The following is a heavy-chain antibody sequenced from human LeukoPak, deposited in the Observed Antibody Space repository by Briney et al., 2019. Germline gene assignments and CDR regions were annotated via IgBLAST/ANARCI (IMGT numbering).Heavy chain of an antibody. D-gene: IGHD2-2*01. CDR3: ARICSSTSCYDY. Sequence: SVKVSCKASGGTFSSYAISWVRQAPGQGLEWMGGIIPIFGTANYAQKFQGRVTITADECTSTAYMELSSLRSEDTAVYYCARICSSTSCYDYWGQGTLVTVSS. V-gene: IGHV1-69*01. J-gene: IGHJ4*02. CDR1: GGTFSSYA. CDR2: IIPIFGTA.